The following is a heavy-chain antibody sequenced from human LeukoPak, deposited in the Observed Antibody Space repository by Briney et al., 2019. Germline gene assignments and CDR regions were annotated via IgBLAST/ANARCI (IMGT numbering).Heavy chain of an antibody. CDR1: GGSISSHY. Sequence: PWETLSLTCTVSGGSISSHYWSWIRQPPGKGLEWIGYIYYSGSTNYNPSLKSRVTISVDTSKNQFSLKLSSVTAADTAVYYCARGDTYYDFWSGYYPPHFDYWGQGTLVTVSS. J-gene: IGHJ4*02. V-gene: IGHV4-59*11. CDR3: ARGDTYYDFWSGYYPPHFDY. D-gene: IGHD3-3*01. CDR2: IYYSGST.